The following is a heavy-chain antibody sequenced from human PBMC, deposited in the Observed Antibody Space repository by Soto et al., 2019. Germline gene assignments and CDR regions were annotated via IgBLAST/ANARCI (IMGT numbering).Heavy chain of an antibody. Sequence: SETLSLTCTVSGGSISSGGYYWSWIRQHPGQGLEWIGYIYYSGSTYYNPSLKSRVTISVDTSKNQFSLNLRSVTAADTAVYYCARVLPPIFGVVRSYYFDYWGQGTLVTVSS. CDR3: ARVLPPIFGVVRSYYFDY. J-gene: IGHJ4*02. CDR1: GGSISSGGYY. D-gene: IGHD3-3*01. CDR2: IYYSGST. V-gene: IGHV4-31*03.